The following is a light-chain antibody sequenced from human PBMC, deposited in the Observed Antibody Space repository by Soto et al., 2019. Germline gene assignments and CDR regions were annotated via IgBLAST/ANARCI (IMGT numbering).Light chain of an antibody. Sequence: EIVLTKSPATLSLSPGERATLSCIASQSVSGLLAWFQQKPGQAPRLLIYDASKRATGIPARFSGSGFGTDFTLTISSLKTEDFANYYCQHADSFHIITFGHGTRLEIK. CDR2: DAS. J-gene: IGKJ5*01. CDR3: QHADSFHIIT. V-gene: IGKV3-11*01. CDR1: QSVSGL.